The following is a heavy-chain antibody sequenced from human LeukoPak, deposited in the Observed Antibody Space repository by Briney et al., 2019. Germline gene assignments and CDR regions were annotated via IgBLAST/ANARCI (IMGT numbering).Heavy chain of an antibody. CDR2: ISAYNGNT. CDR3: ARGMYCSGGSCYGSDTYWFDP. CDR1: GYTFTAYY. J-gene: IGHJ5*02. D-gene: IGHD2-15*01. Sequence: ASVKVSCKASGYTFTAYYIHWVRQAPGQGLEWMGWISAYNGNTNYAQKLQGRVTMTTDTSTSTAYMELRSLRSDDTAVYYCARGMYCSGGSCYGSDTYWFDPWGQGTLVTVSS. V-gene: IGHV1-18*01.